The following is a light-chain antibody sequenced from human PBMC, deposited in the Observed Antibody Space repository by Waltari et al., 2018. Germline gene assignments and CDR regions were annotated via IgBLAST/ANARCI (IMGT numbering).Light chain of an antibody. J-gene: IGKJ1*01. CDR2: QAS. CDR1: QSISKW. Sequence: DIQMTHSPSTLSASAGDRVTITCRASQSISKWLAWYQQKPGKAPKLLLYQASSLESGVPSRFSGSASGTDFTLTISGLQPDDFATYYCQQYHTFSTFGQGTKVDIK. CDR3: QQYHTFST. V-gene: IGKV1-5*03.